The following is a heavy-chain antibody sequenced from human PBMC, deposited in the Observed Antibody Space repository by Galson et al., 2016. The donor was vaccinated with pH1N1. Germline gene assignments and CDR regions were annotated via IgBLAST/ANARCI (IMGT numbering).Heavy chain of an antibody. CDR1: GFTFSTYW. CDR3: ARAIAAAGSL. J-gene: IGHJ4*02. Sequence: SLRLACAASGFTFSTYWMTWARQAPGKGLAWVANINQEGSKKSFVDSVRGRFTLSRDNAKNSLCLQMNSLRAEATAVCYCARAIAAAGSLWGQGTMVTVSS. D-gene: IGHD6-13*01. CDR2: INQEGSKK. V-gene: IGHV3-7*04.